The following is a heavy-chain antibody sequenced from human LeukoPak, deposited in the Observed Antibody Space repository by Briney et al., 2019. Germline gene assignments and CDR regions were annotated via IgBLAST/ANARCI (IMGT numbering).Heavy chain of an antibody. J-gene: IGHJ6*02. Sequence: SETLSLTCTVSGGSISSYYWSWIRQPPGKGLEWIGYINYSGSTNYNPSLKSRVTISVDTSKNQFSLKLSSVTAADTAVYYCARGDQVYHYSGMGVWGQRTTVTVSS. V-gene: IGHV4-59*01. CDR1: GGSISSYY. CDR2: INYSGST. CDR3: ARGDQVYHYSGMGV.